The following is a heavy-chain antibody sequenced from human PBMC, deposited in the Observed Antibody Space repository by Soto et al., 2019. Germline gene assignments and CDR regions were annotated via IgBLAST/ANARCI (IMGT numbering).Heavy chain of an antibody. J-gene: IGHJ4*02. CDR3: ARAVRHYGSVFHGGFDY. D-gene: IGHD3-10*01. CDR1: GGSISSGGYY. CDR2: IYYSGST. V-gene: IGHV4-31*03. Sequence: QVQLQESGPGLVKPSQTLSLTCTVSGGSISSGGYYWSWIRQHPGKGLEWIGYIYYSGSTYYNPSLKSRVTISGDTSKNQFSLKLSSVTAADTAVYYGARAVRHYGSVFHGGFDYWGQGTLVTVSS.